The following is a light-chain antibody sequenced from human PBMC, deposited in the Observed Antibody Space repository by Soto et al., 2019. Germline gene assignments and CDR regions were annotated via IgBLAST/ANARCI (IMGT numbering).Light chain of an antibody. CDR2: DVS. V-gene: IGKV3-11*01. Sequence: EIVLTQSPATLSLSPGERATLSCRARQSITNYLAWYQQKPGQAPRLLIYDVSNRATGIPARFSGSGSGTDFTLTIGSLEPEDFAVYYCQQRSNWPQITFGQGTRLEIK. CDR3: QQRSNWPQIT. J-gene: IGKJ5*01. CDR1: QSITNY.